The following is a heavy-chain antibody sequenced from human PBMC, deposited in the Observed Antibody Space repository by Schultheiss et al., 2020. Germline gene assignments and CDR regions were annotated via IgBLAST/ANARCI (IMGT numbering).Heavy chain of an antibody. CDR1: GFTFSDYY. V-gene: IGHV3-33*08. CDR3: ARDSNRSGGDAFDI. Sequence: GGSLRLSCAASGFTFSDYYMSGVRQAPGKGLEWVAVIWYDGSNKYYADSVKGRFTISRDNSKNTLYLQMNSLRAEDTAVYYCARDSNRSGGDAFDIWGQGTMVTVSS. CDR2: IWYDGSNK. D-gene: IGHD2-15*01. J-gene: IGHJ3*02.